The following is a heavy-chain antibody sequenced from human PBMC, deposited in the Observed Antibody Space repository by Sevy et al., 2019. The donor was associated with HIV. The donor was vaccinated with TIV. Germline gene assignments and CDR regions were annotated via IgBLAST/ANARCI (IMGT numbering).Heavy chain of an antibody. CDR2: IRYSGST. V-gene: IGHV4-39*01. J-gene: IGHJ4*02. D-gene: IGHD6-19*01. CDR1: GASISSSGYY. CDR3: AGPILTYRSGWSYYDH. Sequence: SETLSLTCTVSGASISSSGYYWGWIRQPPGKGLEWIASIRYSGSTYYNPSLRSRVTISADASTNQFSLKLNSVTAADTAVYYCAGPILTYRSGWSYYDHWGQGTVVTVSS.